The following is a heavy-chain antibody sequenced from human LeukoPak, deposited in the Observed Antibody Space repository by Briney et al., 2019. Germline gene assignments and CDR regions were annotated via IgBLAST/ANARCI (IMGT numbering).Heavy chain of an antibody. J-gene: IGHJ4*02. CDR2: IWFDGSET. Sequence: GGSLRLSCAASGFTFSDYAMHWVRQAPGKGLEWVAVIWFDGSETYYADTVMGRFTISRDKSKNTLFLQMNSLRADDTAVYYCAKDNMDTSSCLDYWGQGTLVTVSS. V-gene: IGHV3-33*03. D-gene: IGHD5-18*01. CDR3: AKDNMDTSSCLDY. CDR1: GFTFSDYA.